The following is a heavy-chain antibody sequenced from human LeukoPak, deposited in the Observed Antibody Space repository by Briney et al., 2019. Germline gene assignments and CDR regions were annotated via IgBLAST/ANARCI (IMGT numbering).Heavy chain of an antibody. V-gene: IGHV3-23*01. CDR3: AKLSWREVPSNTFDY. D-gene: IGHD6-13*01. CDR2: ISGSGTHT. Sequence: PGGSLRLSCAASGFTFSSYAMSWVRQAPGKGLEWISSISGSGTHTYYAASVKGRFTISRDNSKNTLYLQTNSLRAADMAVFYCAKLSWREVPSNTFDYWGQGTLVTVSS. J-gene: IGHJ4*02. CDR1: GFTFSSYA.